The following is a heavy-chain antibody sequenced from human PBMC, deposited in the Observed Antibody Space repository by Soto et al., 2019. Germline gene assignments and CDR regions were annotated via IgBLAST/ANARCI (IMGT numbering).Heavy chain of an antibody. D-gene: IGHD5-18*01. V-gene: IGHV3-23*01. CDR3: AKRMGWNRGYSYGYDS. J-gene: IGHJ5*02. CDR1: GFTFSSYA. Sequence: EVQLLESGGGLVQPGGSLRLSCAASGFTFSSYAMSWVRQAPGKGLEWVSAISGGVGSTYYADSVKGRFTISRDNSKNTLYVQMNSLRAEDTAVYYCAKRMGWNRGYSYGYDSWGQGTLVTVSS. CDR2: ISGGVGST.